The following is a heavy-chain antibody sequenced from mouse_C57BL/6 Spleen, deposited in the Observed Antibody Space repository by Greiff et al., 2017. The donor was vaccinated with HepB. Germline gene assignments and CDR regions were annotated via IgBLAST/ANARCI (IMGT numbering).Heavy chain of an antibody. D-gene: IGHD2-4*01. CDR2: ISYSGST. CDR3: ARAGLEGNFDY. Sequence: EVKLQESGPGMVKPSQSLSLTCTVPGYSITSGYDWHWIRHFPGNKLEWMGYISYSGSTNYNPSLKSRISITHDTSKNHFFLKLNSVTTEDTATYYCARAGLEGNFDYWGQGTTLTVSS. J-gene: IGHJ2*01. V-gene: IGHV3-1*01. CDR1: GYSITSGYD.